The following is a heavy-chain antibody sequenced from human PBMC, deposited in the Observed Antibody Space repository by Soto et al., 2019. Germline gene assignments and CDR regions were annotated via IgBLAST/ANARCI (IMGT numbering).Heavy chain of an antibody. J-gene: IGHJ5*02. D-gene: IGHD3-22*01. CDR2: ISGSGGST. Sequence: GGSLRLSCAASGFTFSSYAMSWVRQAPGKGLEWVSAISGSGGSTYYADSVKGRFTISRDNSKNTLYLQMNSLRAEDTAVYYCAKVTMIVVYGGPNWFDPWGQGTLVTVSS. CDR3: AKVTMIVVYGGPNWFDP. CDR1: GFTFSSYA. V-gene: IGHV3-23*01.